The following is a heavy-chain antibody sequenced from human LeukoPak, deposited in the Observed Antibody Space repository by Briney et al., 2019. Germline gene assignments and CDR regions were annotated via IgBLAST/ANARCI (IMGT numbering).Heavy chain of an antibody. J-gene: IGHJ3*02. CDR3: ARDFGRYCSSTSCYDGLQAFDI. CDR1: GGTFISYA. Sequence: GASVKVSCKASGGTFISYAISWVRQAPGQGLEWMGGIIPIFGTANYAQKFQGRVTITADESTSTAYMELSSLRSEDTAVYYCARDFGRYCSSTSCYDGLQAFDIWGQGTVVTVSS. D-gene: IGHD2-2*01. CDR2: IIPIFGTA. V-gene: IGHV1-69*13.